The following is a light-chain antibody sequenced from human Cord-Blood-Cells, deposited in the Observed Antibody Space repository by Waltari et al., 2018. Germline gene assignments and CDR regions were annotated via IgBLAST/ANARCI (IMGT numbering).Light chain of an antibody. V-gene: IGKV3-15*01. CDR1: QSVSSN. CDR3: QQYNNWPWT. Sequence: EIVMTQSPATLSVYPGERATLSCRASQSVSSNLAWYQQKPGQAPRLLIYGTSTRATGIPARFSGSGSGTDFTLTIGSRQSEDFAVYYCQQYNNWPWTFGQGTKVEIK. CDR2: GTS. J-gene: IGKJ1*01.